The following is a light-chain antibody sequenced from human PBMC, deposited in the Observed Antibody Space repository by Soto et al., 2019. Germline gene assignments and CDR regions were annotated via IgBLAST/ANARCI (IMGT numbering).Light chain of an antibody. Sequence: EIVMTQSPATLSVSPGERATLSCRASQSVSSNLAWYQQKPGQAPRLLIYDASKRATGIPARFNGSGSETDFTLTISSLEPEDFAVYYCQERSDWLITFGQGTRLE. CDR2: DAS. CDR1: QSVSSN. V-gene: IGKV3-11*01. CDR3: QERSDWLIT. J-gene: IGKJ5*01.